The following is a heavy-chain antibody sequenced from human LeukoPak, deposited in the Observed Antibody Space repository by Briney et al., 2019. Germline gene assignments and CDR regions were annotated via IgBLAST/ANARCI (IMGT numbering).Heavy chain of an antibody. CDR1: GYTFSSSD. CDR2: MNPNSGNT. CDR3: ARGNIAVPGTPYYFEY. D-gene: IGHD6-19*01. V-gene: IGHV1-8*01. J-gene: IGHJ4*02. Sequence: WASVKVSCKASGYTFSSSDINWVRQATGRGLEWMGWMNPNSGNTYYAQRFQGRITMTGDTSISTAYMEVSSLRSEDTAVYYCARGNIAVPGTPYYFEYWGQGTLVTVSS.